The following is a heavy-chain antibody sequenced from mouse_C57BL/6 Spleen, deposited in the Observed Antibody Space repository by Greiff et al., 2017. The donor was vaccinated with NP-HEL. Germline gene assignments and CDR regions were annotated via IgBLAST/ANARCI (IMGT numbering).Heavy chain of an antibody. CDR1: GYAFSSSW. J-gene: IGHJ2*01. CDR3: ARGVRGFDY. Sequence: VKLLQSGPELVKPGASVKISCKASGYAFSSSWMNWVKQRPGKGLEWIGRIYPGDGDTNYNEKFKGKATLTADKSSSTAYMQLRSLTSEYSAVYFCARGVRGFDYWGQGTTLTVSS. V-gene: IGHV1-82*01. D-gene: IGHD2-14*01. CDR2: IYPGDGDT.